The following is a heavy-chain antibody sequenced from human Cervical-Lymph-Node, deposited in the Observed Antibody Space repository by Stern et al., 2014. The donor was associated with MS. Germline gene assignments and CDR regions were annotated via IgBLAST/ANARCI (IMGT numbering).Heavy chain of an antibody. Sequence: VQLVESGPGLVKPSETLSLTCTVSGGSISSYYWSWIRQAPGKGLEWIAYIYYSGHTDYNPSRQGRVTVSVDTSKNQVSLRLSSVTAADTAVYYCARGFSSSWYGGRFFNYWGQGTLVTVSS. V-gene: IGHV4-59*01. CDR2: IYYSGHT. CDR3: ARGFSSSWYGGRFFNY. CDR1: GGSISSYY. J-gene: IGHJ4*02. D-gene: IGHD6-13*01.